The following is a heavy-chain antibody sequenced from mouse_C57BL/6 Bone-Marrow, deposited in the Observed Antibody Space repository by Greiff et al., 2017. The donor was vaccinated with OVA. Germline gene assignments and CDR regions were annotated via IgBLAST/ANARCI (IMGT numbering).Heavy chain of an antibody. J-gene: IGHJ2*01. CDR3: ARENYYGSSYDY. CDR1: GYTFTSYG. D-gene: IGHD1-1*01. CDR2: IYPRSGNT. V-gene: IGHV1-81*01. Sequence: VQLQQSGAELARPGASVKLSCKASGYTFTSYGISWVKQSTGQGLEWIGEIYPRSGNTYYNEKFKGKATLTADKSSSTAYMELRSLTSEDSAVYFCARENYYGSSYDYWGQGTTLTVSS.